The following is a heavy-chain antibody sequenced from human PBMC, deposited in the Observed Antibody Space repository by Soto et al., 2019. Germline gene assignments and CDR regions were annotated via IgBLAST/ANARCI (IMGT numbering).Heavy chain of an antibody. Sequence: QSGGSLRLSCAASGFTFSSYAMCWVRQAPGKGLEWVSAISGSGGSTYYADSVKGRFTISRDNSKNTLYLQMNSLRAEDTAVYYCAKQKTDFWSGSDAFDIWGQGTMVTVSS. CDR1: GFTFSSYA. V-gene: IGHV3-23*01. D-gene: IGHD3-3*01. J-gene: IGHJ3*02. CDR2: ISGSGGST. CDR3: AKQKTDFWSGSDAFDI.